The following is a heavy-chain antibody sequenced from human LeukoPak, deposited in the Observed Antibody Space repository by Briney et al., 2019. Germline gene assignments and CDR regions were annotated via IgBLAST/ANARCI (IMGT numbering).Heavy chain of an antibody. Sequence: ASVKVSCKASGYTFTSYYMHWVRQAPGQGLEWMGIINPSGGSTSYAQKFQGRVTMTRDMSTSTVYMELSSLRSEDTAVYYCAREPYYYDSSGYSDAFDIWGQGTMVTVSS. CDR3: AREPYYYDSSGYSDAFDI. V-gene: IGHV1-46*01. D-gene: IGHD3-22*01. CDR2: INPSGGST. J-gene: IGHJ3*02. CDR1: GYTFTSYY.